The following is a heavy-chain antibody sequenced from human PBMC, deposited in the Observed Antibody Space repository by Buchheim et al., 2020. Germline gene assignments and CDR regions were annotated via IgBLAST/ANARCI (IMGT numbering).Heavy chain of an antibody. D-gene: IGHD2-8*01. CDR1: GFTFSNYA. CDR3: ASGNVYLY. V-gene: IGHV3-30-3*01. J-gene: IGHJ4*02. Sequence: QVQLVESGGGVVQPGRSLGLSCEASGFTFSNYAMHWVRQAPGKGLEWVAGISSDGSNKYYADSVKGRFTVSRDNSKNTVYLQLNSLRVEDTAVYYCASGNVYLYGGQGTL. CDR2: ISSDGSNK.